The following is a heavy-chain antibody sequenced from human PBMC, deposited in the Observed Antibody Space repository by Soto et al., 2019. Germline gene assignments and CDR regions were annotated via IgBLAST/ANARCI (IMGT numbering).Heavy chain of an antibody. D-gene: IGHD2-2*02. V-gene: IGHV3-7*01. CDR1: GFTFSSYW. Sequence: GGSLRLSCAASGFTFSSYWMSWVRQAPGKGLEWVANIKQDGSEKYYVDSVKGRFTISRDNAKNSLYLQMNGLRAEDTAVYYCAREFTNQPLLYGGPLWGQGTLVTVSS. CDR2: IKQDGSEK. J-gene: IGHJ4*02. CDR3: AREFTNQPLLYGGPL.